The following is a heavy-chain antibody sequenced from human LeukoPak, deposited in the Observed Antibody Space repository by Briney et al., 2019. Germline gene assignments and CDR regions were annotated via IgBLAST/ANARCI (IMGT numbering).Heavy chain of an antibody. Sequence: SETLSLTCAVYGGSFSGYYWSWIRQPPGKGLEWIGYIYYSGSTNYNPSLKSRVTISVDTSKNQFSLKLSSVTAADTAVYYCARGGPLGIKAGIWFDPWGQGTLVTVSS. J-gene: IGHJ5*02. CDR1: GGSFSGYY. V-gene: IGHV4-59*01. D-gene: IGHD1-14*01. CDR2: IYYSGST. CDR3: ARGGPLGIKAGIWFDP.